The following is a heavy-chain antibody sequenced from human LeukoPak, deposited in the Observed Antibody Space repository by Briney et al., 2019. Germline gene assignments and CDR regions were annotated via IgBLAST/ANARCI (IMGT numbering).Heavy chain of an antibody. CDR2: ISSNGGTT. Sequence: PGGSLRLSCAASGFTFSSYGMHWVRQAPGKGLEYVSAISSNGGTTYYASSVKGRFTISRDNSKNTLFLQMGSLRAEDMAVYYCARVYDYVWGSYRQIGALDYWGQGTLVTVSS. D-gene: IGHD3-16*02. CDR1: GFTFSSYG. CDR3: ARVYDYVWGSYRQIGALDY. V-gene: IGHV3-64*01. J-gene: IGHJ4*02.